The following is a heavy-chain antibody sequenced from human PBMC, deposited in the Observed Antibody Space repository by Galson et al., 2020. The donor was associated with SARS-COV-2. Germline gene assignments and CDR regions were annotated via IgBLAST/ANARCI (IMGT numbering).Heavy chain of an antibody. Sequence: GESLKISCKGSGYSFTNYWIGWVRQMPGKGLEWMGIIYPDDSDTRYSPSFQGQVTISADNSISTAYLQWSSLKASDTAMYYCARRFHRDGYNYEIDYCGQGTLVTVSS. CDR1: GYSFTNYW. CDR3: ARRFHRDGYNYEIDY. CDR2: IYPDDSDT. D-gene: IGHD5-12*01. V-gene: IGHV5-51*01. J-gene: IGHJ4*02.